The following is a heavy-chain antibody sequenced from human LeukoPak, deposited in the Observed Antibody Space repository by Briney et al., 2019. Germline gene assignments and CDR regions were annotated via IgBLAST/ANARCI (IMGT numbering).Heavy chain of an antibody. J-gene: IGHJ4*02. CDR2: IYYTGST. CDR3: ARRADSSGYYSIFYFDY. CDR1: GGSISTYY. V-gene: IGHV4-59*01. D-gene: IGHD3-22*01. Sequence: PSETLSLTCTVSGGSISTYYWSWIRQPPGKGLEWIGYIYYTGSTNYNPSLKSRVTISGDTSKNQFSLKLSSVTAADTAVYYCARRADSSGYYSIFYFDYWGQGTLVTVSS.